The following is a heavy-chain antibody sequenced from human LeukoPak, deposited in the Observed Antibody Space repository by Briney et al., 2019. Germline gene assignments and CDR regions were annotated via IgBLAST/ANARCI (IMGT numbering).Heavy chain of an antibody. CDR1: GGSFSGYY. CDR3: ARRGRPGIAAAGTLGY. D-gene: IGHD6-13*01. V-gene: IGHV4-34*01. CDR2: INHSGST. Sequence: SETLSLTCAVYGGSFSGYYWSWLRQPPGKGLEWIGEINHSGSTNYNPSLKSRVTISVDTSKNQFSLKLSSVTAADTAVYYCARRGRPGIAAAGTLGYWGQGTLVTVSS. J-gene: IGHJ4*02.